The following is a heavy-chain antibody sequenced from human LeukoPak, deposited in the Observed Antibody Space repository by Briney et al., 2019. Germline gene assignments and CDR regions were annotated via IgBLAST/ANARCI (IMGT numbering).Heavy chain of an antibody. Sequence: GGSLRLSCAASGFTFSNYAMSWVRQAPGKGLEWVSISGSGDSTYYADSVKGRFTISRDNSKNTLYLQMSSLRADDTAVYYCANTERDRYYFDSWGQGTLVTVSS. CDR2: ISGSGDST. CDR1: GFTFSNYA. J-gene: IGHJ4*02. V-gene: IGHV3-23*01. CDR3: ANTERDRYYFDS.